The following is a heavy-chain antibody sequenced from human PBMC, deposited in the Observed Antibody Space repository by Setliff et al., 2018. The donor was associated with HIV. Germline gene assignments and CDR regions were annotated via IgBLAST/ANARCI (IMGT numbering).Heavy chain of an antibody. CDR3: ARILLYDSSAYFVNAFDI. CDR1: GGSTSSGTNY. CDR2: IYTSGST. V-gene: IGHV4-61*09. D-gene: IGHD3-22*01. Sequence: SETLSLTCTVSGGSTSSGTNYWSWIRQPAGKGLEWIGHIYTSGSTNYNPSLKSRVTISVDTSKNQFYLKLSSVTAADTAVYYCARILLYDSSAYFVNAFDIWGQGTVVTVSS. J-gene: IGHJ3*02.